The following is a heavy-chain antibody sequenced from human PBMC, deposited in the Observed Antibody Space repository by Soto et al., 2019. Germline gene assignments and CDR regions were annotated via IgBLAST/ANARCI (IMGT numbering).Heavy chain of an antibody. V-gene: IGHV1-18*01. D-gene: IGHD3-22*01. CDR3: ARDRVPNSSGYFPFDC. Sequence: QFQLVQSGAEVKKPGASVQVSCKASGYTYTSYCLNCVRQAPGQALEWMGWNSAFNGKTNYAQNFQGRVTMTTDTTTNTAYRELRSLRSDDTAVYYFARDRVPNSSGYFPFDCWGLGTLVTVSS. CDR2: NSAFNGKT. J-gene: IGHJ5*01. CDR1: GYTYTSYC.